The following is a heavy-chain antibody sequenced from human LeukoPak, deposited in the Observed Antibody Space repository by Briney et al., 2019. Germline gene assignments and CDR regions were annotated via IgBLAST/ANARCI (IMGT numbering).Heavy chain of an antibody. CDR2: IYPGDSDT. V-gene: IGHV5-51*01. J-gene: IGHJ5*02. Sequence: GASLKISCKGSGYSFTSYWIGWVRQMPGKGLEWMGIIYPGDSDTRYSPSFQGQVTMSADKSITTAYLQWSSLNASDTAMYYCARHSSGWTFDPWDQGTLVTVSS. CDR3: ARHSSGWTFDP. D-gene: IGHD6-19*01. CDR1: GYSFTSYW.